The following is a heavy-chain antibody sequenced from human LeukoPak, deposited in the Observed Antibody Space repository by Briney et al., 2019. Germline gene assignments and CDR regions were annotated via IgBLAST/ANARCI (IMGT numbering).Heavy chain of an antibody. V-gene: IGHV4-61*02. CDR3: AREGSSGSYNY. J-gene: IGHJ4*02. D-gene: IGHD1-26*01. Sequence: KSSETLSLTCTVSGGSISSGSYYWSWIRQPAGKGLGWIGRIYTSGSTNYNPSLKSRVTISVDTSKNQFSLKLSSVTAADTAVYYCAREGSSGSYNYWGQGTLVTVSS. CDR2: IYTSGST. CDR1: GGSISSGSYY.